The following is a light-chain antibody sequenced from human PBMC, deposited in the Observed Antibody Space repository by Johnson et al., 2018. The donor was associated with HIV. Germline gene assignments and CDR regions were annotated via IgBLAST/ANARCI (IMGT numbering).Light chain of an antibody. V-gene: IGLV1-44*01. CDR3: ATWDNSLSAGRNV. Sequence: QSVLTQPPSASGTPGQRVTISCSGSISNIGSNTVNWYQHLPGTAPKLLMYGDNQRPSGVPDRFSGSKSGTSGSLAISGLQSEDEGDYYCATWDNSLSAGRNVFGTGTKVTVL. J-gene: IGLJ1*01. CDR1: ISNIGSNT. CDR2: GDN.